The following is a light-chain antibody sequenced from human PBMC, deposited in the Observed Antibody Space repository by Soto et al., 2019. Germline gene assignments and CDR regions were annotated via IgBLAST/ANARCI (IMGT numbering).Light chain of an antibody. CDR2: KAT. CDR1: QSIGSG. V-gene: IGKV1-5*03. Sequence: DIRMTQPPSTLSASVGDGVTITCRASQSIGSGLAWYQQKPGKAPKLLIYKATNLQTGVPSRFSGSGSGTDFSLTISSLQPVDSATYYCQQYTDFQYTFGQGTKVDIK. CDR3: QQYTDFQYT. J-gene: IGKJ2*01.